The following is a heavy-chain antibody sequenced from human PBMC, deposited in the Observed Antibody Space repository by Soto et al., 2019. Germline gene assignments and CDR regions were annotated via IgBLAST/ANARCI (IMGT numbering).Heavy chain of an antibody. V-gene: IGHV1-2*04. Sequence: ASVKVFCKASGYSFTDYHIHWVRQAPGQGLEWLGRINPKSGGTSTAQKFQGWVTMTTDTSISTASMELTRLTSDDTAIYYCARGDSTDCSNGVCSFFYNHDMDVWGQGTTVTVSS. CDR1: GYSFTDYH. D-gene: IGHD2-8*01. CDR3: ARGDSTDCSNGVCSFFYNHDMDV. J-gene: IGHJ6*02. CDR2: INPKSGGT.